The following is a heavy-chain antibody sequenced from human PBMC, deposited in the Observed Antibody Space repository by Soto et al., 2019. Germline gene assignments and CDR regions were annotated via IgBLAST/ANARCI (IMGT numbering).Heavy chain of an antibody. D-gene: IGHD3-10*01. J-gene: IGHJ4*02. CDR3: ARAEYGSGSYPFDY. Sequence: QVQLVQSGAEVKKPGASVKVSCKASGYTFTGYYMHWVRQAPGQGLEWMGWINPNSGGTNYAKKFQGWVTMTRDTSISTAYMELSRLRSDDTAVYYCARAEYGSGSYPFDYWGQGTLVTVSS. CDR2: INPNSGGT. V-gene: IGHV1-2*04. CDR1: GYTFTGYY.